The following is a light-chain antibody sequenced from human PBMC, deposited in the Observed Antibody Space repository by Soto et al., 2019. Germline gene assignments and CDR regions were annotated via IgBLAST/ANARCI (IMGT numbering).Light chain of an antibody. CDR1: QSVANN. Sequence: EIVMTQSPVTLSLSPGDRVTLSCRASQSVANNLAWFQQRPGQAPRLLVYGASATATGIPARFSGSGSGTEFTLTISSLQSEDFAVYYCQQYNDWPRTFGQGTKVEIK. V-gene: IGKV3-15*01. CDR3: QQYNDWPRT. CDR2: GAS. J-gene: IGKJ1*01.